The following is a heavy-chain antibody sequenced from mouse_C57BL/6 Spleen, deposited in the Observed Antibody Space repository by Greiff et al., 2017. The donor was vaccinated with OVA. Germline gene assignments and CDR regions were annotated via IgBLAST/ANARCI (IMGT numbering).Heavy chain of an antibody. J-gene: IGHJ3*01. CDR2: IYPGDGDT. CDR1: GYAFSSSW. CDR3: AREGDYSWFAY. Sequence: QVQLQQSGPELVKPGASVKISCKASGYAFSSSWMNWVKQRPGKGLEWIGRIYPGDGDTNYNGKFKGKATLTADKSFSTAYMQLSSLTSEDSAVYFCAREGDYSWFAYWGQGTLVTVSA. V-gene: IGHV1-82*01. D-gene: IGHD2-4*01.